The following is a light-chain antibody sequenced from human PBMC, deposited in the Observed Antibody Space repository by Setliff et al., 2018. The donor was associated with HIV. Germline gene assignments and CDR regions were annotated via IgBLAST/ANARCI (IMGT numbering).Light chain of an antibody. CDR1: SSSIGAGHD. CDR2: GNS. J-gene: IGLJ2*01. CDR3: QSYDSSLSGEV. Sequence: QSALTQPPSVSGAPGQRVTISCTGSSSSIGAGHDVHWYQQLPGTAPKLLIYGNSNRPSGVPDRLSGSKSGTSASLAITGLQAEDEADYYCQSYDSSLSGEVFGGGTKVTVL. V-gene: IGLV1-40*01.